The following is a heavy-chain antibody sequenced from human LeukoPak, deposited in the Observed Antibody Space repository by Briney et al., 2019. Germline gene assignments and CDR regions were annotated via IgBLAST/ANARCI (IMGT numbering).Heavy chain of an antibody. V-gene: IGHV4-31*03. J-gene: IGHJ4*02. D-gene: IGHD4-17*01. CDR3: ARLGTTVTTDY. CDR2: IYYSGST. CDR1: GGSISSGGYY. Sequence: PSQTLSLTCTVSGGSISSGGYYWSWIRQHPGKGLEWIGYIYYSGSTYYNPSLKSRATISVDTSKNQFSLKLSSVTAADTAVYYCARLGTTVTTDYWGQGTLVTVSS.